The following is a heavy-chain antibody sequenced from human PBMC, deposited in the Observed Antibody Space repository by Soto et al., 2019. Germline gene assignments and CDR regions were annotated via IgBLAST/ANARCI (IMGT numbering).Heavy chain of an antibody. CDR3: AKGPPTNVGWQYYFES. CDR2: SSPRGDSI. CDR1: GYSLANYP. V-gene: IGHV3-48*02. J-gene: IGHJ4*02. Sequence: PGGSLRLPCVASGYSLANYPMNWVRQTPGKGLEWISYSSPRGDSIYYAGSVEGRFSISRDNARNSLSLHLSSLRDEESALYYCAKGPPTNVGWQYYFESWGQGVQVTVSS. D-gene: IGHD6-19*01.